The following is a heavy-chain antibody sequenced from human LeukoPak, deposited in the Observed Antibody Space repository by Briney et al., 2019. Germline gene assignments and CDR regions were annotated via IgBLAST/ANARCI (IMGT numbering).Heavy chain of an antibody. Sequence: GGSLRLSCAVSGFTFSAYSMNWVRQAPGKGLEWVSSISSTSDYIYYADSVKGRFTISRDNAKNSLYLQMNSLKTEDTALYYCAKGGPITLIVVDGFDYWGQGTLVTVSS. CDR3: AKGGPITLIVVDGFDY. V-gene: IGHV3-21*04. CDR2: ISSTSDYI. CDR1: GFTFSAYS. D-gene: IGHD3-22*01. J-gene: IGHJ4*02.